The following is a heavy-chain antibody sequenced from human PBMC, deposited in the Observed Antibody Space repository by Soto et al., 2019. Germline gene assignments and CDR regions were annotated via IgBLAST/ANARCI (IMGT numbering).Heavy chain of an antibody. CDR2: IKSKTDGGTT. Sequence: PGGSLRLSCAASGFTFSNAWMSWVRQAPGKGLEWVGRIKSKTDGGTTDYAAPVKGRLTISRDDSKNTLYLQMNSLKTEDTAVYYCTTDPALDYYDSSGYSDYWGQGTLVTVSS. CDR3: TTDPALDYYDSSGYSDY. D-gene: IGHD3-22*01. V-gene: IGHV3-15*01. CDR1: GFTFSNAW. J-gene: IGHJ4*02.